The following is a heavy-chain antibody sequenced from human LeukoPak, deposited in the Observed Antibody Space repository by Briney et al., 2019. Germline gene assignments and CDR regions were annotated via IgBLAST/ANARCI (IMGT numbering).Heavy chain of an antibody. CDR1: GFTFSNYA. D-gene: IGHD1-26*01. V-gene: IGHV3-23*01. CDR3: AKKEGGFDH. J-gene: IGHJ4*02. Sequence: PTGGSLRLSCAVSGFTFSNYAMSWVRQAPGRGLEWVPAISGDADSTYYADSVKGRFTISRDNSKNTLYLQMNSLRADDTAVYYCAKKEGGFDHWGQGALVTVSS. CDR2: ISGDADST.